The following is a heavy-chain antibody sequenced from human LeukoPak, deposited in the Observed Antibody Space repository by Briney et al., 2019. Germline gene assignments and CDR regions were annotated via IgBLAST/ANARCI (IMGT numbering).Heavy chain of an antibody. CDR1: GYTFTSYG. J-gene: IGHJ4*02. V-gene: IGHV1-18*01. CDR2: ISAYNGNT. Sequence: GASVKVSCKASGYTFTSYGISWVRQAPGQGLEWMGWISAYNGNTNYAQKLQGRATMTTDTSTSTAYMELRSLRSDDTAVYYCARDRSIAVAGPADYWGQGTLVTVSS. CDR3: ARDRSIAVAGPADY. D-gene: IGHD6-19*01.